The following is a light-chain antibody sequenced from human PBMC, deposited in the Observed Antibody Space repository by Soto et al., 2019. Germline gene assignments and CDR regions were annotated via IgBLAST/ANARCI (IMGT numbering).Light chain of an antibody. Sequence: QSALTQPASVSGSPGQSITVSCTGTSSDVGGYNYVSWYQQHPGKAPKLVIFDVSYRPSGVSDRFSGSKSGNTASLTISGLQAEDEADYYCSSYTGSSTHWVLGGGTKLTVL. CDR3: SSYTGSSTHWV. CDR1: SSDVGGYNY. V-gene: IGLV2-14*01. J-gene: IGLJ3*02. CDR2: DVS.